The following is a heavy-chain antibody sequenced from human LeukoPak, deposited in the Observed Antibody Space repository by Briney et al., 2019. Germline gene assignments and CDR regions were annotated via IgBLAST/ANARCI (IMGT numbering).Heavy chain of an antibody. D-gene: IGHD3-3*01. CDR3: ARDEAIFGVVPRGGMDV. Sequence: GGSLRLSCAASGFTFSNYGMHWVRQAPGKGLEWVAVISYDGSNKYYSDSVKGRFAISRDNSKNTLYLQVNSLRAEDTAVYYCARDEAIFGVVPRGGMDVWGKGTTVTVSS. J-gene: IGHJ6*04. CDR2: ISYDGSNK. V-gene: IGHV3-30*03. CDR1: GFTFSNYG.